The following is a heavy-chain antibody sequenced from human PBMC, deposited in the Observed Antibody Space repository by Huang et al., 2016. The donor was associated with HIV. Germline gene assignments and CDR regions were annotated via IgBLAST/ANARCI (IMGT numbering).Heavy chain of an antibody. J-gene: IGHJ6*02. D-gene: IGHD2-8*01. CDR1: TVTFSAYW. CDR2: IRQDGSEK. CDR3: ATKADAMDV. Sequence: LVESGGGLVRPGGSLRLSCAGSTVTFSAYWMTWVRQSPGQGREWVASIRQDGSEKHYVDSVEGRFNISRENGKKLLFLEMRSLGVDDTAVYFCATKADAMDVWGQGTTVSVSS. V-gene: IGHV3-7*01.